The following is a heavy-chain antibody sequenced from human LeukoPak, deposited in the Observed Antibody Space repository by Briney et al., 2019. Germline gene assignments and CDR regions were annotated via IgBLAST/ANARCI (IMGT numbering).Heavy chain of an antibody. CDR3: ARDKYYYDSRMDY. CDR2: ISSSSSYI. CDR1: GFTFSTYE. J-gene: IGHJ4*02. Sequence: GGSLRLSCAASGFTFSTYEMNWVRQAPGKGLEWISYISSSSSYIYYADSVKGRFTISRDNAKNSLYLQMNSLRAEDTAVYYCARDKYYYDSRMDYWGQGTLVTVSS. V-gene: IGHV3-21*05. D-gene: IGHD3-22*01.